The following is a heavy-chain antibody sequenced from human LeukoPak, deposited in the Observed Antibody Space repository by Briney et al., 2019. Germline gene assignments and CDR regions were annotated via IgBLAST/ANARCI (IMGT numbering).Heavy chain of an antibody. J-gene: IGHJ4*02. D-gene: IGHD1-1*01. V-gene: IGHV3-30*14. CDR1: GFTFSSYA. CDR3: VVQGWVFRAPTQYYFDY. Sequence: PGGSLRLSCAASGFTFSSYAMHWVRQAPGKGREGVAVISHDGNNKYNGDSVKGRFTISRDNSKNTLYLQMSSLRAEHTAVYYCVVQGWVFRAPTQYYFDYWGQGTLVTVSS. CDR2: ISHDGNNK.